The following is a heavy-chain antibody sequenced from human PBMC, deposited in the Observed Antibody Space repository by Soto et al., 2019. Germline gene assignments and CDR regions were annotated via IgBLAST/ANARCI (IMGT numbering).Heavy chain of an antibody. CDR3: ARTPDYDSSGYPFDY. CDR1: GFTFSSYA. V-gene: IGHV3-30-3*01. D-gene: IGHD3-22*01. J-gene: IGHJ4*02. CDR2: ISYDGSNK. Sequence: QVQLVESGGGVVQPGRSLRLSCAASGFTFSSYAMHWVRQAPGKGLEWVAVISYDGSNKYYADSVKGRFTISRDNSKNTLYLQMNSLRAEDTAVYYCARTPDYDSSGYPFDYWGQGTLVTVSS.